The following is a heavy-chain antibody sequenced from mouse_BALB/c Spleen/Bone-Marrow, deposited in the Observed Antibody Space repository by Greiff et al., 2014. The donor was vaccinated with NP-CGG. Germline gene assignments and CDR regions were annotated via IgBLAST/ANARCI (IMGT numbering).Heavy chain of an antibody. V-gene: IGHV14-3*02. D-gene: IGHD2-3*01. CDR2: IDPASGNT. CDR1: CFNIKDTF. J-gene: IGHJ3*01. CDR3: AHDAPFTY. Sequence: VQLPQSGADLVKPGASVKFSFPTSCFNIKDTFLHWGKQRPEQGLEWIGRIDPASGNTKYDPKFQGKATITADTSSNKVSLQLSGLTSEDTAVYYCAHDAPFTYWGQGTLVTVSA.